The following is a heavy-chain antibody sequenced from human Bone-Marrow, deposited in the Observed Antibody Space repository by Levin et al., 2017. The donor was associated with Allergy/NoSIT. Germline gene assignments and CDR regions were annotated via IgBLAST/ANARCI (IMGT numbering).Heavy chain of an antibody. J-gene: IGHJ4*02. V-gene: IGHV4-31*03. CDR1: NASIGRGGYY. D-gene: IGHD5-12*01. CDR2: ISHRGNT. CDR3: ARLDGYNFDS. Sequence: SETLSITCTVSNASIGRGGYYWSWIRQHPGKGLEHIGYISHRGNTYYNPSLKSRLTMSLDTSNNQFSLNLISVTAADTAIYYCARLDGYNFDSWGQGTPVIVSS.